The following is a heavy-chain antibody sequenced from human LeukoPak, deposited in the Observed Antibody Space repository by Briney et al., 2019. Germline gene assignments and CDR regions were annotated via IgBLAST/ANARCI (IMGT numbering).Heavy chain of an antibody. J-gene: IGHJ4*02. CDR1: GGSFSPYY. CDR2: INHSGST. V-gene: IGHV4-34*01. D-gene: IGHD2-21*02. Sequence: SETLSLTCAVYGGSFSPYYWSWIRQPPGKGLEWIGEINHSGSTNYNPSLKSRVTISVDTSRNQFSLRLSSVTAADTAVYYCARGGFYCGGDCYVDYWGQGTLVTVSS. CDR3: ARGGFYCGGDCYVDY.